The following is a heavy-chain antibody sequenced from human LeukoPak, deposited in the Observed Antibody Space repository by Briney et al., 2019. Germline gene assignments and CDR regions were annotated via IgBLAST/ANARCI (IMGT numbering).Heavy chain of an antibody. J-gene: IGHJ4*02. CDR3: ARLRKSSTSYFDY. CDR2: IYSGGST. CDR1: GFTVSSNY. D-gene: IGHD2-2*01. V-gene: IGHV3-66*04. Sequence: PGRSLRLSCAASGFTVSSNYMSWVRQAPGKGLEWVSVIYSGGSTYYADSVKGRFTISRDNSKNTLYLQMNSLRAEDTAVYYCARLRKSSTSYFDYWGQGTLVTVSS.